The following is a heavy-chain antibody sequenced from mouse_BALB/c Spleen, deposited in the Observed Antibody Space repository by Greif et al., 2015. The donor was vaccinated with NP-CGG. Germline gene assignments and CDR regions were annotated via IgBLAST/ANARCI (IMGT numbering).Heavy chain of an antibody. D-gene: IGHD2-2*01. J-gene: IGHJ3*01. V-gene: IGHV3-2*02. CDR2: ISYSGST. Sequence: VQLQQSGPGLVKPSQSLSLTCTVTGYSITSDYAWNWIRQFPGNKLEWMGYISYSGSTSYNPSPTSRISITRDTSKNQFYLQLNSVTTEDAATYYCARTDYLGYGYDGAWFAYWGQGTLVTVSA. CDR3: ARTDYLGYGYDGAWFAY. CDR1: GYSITSDYA.